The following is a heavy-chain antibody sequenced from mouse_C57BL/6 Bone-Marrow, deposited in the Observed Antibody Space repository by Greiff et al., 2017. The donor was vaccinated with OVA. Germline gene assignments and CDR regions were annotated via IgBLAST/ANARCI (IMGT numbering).Heavy chain of an antibody. J-gene: IGHJ2*01. CDR2: ISSGGSYT. V-gene: IGHV5-6*02. Sequence: EVKLMESGGDLVKPGGSLKLSCAASGFTFSSYGMYWVRQTPDQRLEWVATISSGGSYTYYPDSVKGRFTFSRDNAKNTLYLQLSSLKSEDTAMDYCARRGGAYYGVYFDYWGQGTTLTVSS. CDR3: ARRGGAYYGVYFDY. D-gene: IGHD1-1*01. CDR1: GFTFSSYG.